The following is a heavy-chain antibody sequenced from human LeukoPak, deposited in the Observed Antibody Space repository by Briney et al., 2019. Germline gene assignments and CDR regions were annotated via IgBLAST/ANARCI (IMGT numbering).Heavy chain of an antibody. V-gene: IGHV4-4*09. CDR1: GGSISSYY. D-gene: IGHD6-6*01. CDR3: AGRMIYSSLDNWFDP. CDR2: IYTSGST. Sequence: PSETLSLTCTVSGGSISSYYWSWTRQPPGKGLEWIGHIYTSGSTNYNPSLKSRVTISVDTSKNQFSLKLSSVTAADTAVYYCAGRMIYSSLDNWFDPWGQGTLVTVSS. J-gene: IGHJ5*02.